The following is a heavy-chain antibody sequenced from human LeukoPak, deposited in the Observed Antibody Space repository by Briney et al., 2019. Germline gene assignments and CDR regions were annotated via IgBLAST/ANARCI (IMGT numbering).Heavy chain of an antibody. J-gene: IGHJ4*02. CDR2: ISGSGGST. CDR3: AKDVWDLVVVPTAKLDY. Sequence: PGGSLRLSCAASGFTFSNYAMSWVRQAPGKGLEWVSTISGSGGSTFYAASVKGRFTISRDNSKNTLFLHMNSLRAEDTAVYYCAKDVWDLVVVPTAKLDYWGQGTLVTVSS. V-gene: IGHV3-23*01. CDR1: GFTFSNYA. D-gene: IGHD2-2*01.